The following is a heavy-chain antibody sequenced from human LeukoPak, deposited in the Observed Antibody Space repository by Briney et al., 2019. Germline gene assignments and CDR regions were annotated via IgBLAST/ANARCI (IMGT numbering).Heavy chain of an antibody. V-gene: IGHV3-30*04. J-gene: IGHJ4*02. Sequence: GGSLRLSCTASGFTFSSYAMHWVRQAPGKGLEWVAVISYDGSNKYYADSVKGRFTISRDNSKNTLYLQMNSLRAEDTAVYYCARGTAYYYDSSGPTIDYWGQGTLVTVSS. CDR1: GFTFSSYA. CDR3: ARGTAYYYDSSGPTIDY. CDR2: ISYDGSNK. D-gene: IGHD3-22*01.